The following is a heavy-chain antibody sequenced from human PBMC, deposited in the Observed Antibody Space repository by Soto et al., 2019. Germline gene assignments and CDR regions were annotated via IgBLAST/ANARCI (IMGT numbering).Heavy chain of an antibody. J-gene: IGHJ5*01. CDR2: IYHSGST. D-gene: IGHD4-17*01. V-gene: IGHV4-4*02. Sequence: SETLSLTCAVSGGSISSSNWWSWVRQPPGKGLEWIGEIYHSGSTNYNPSLKGRVTISVDKSKNQFSLKLSSVTAADTAVYYCARVWTTVTNWFDPWGQGTLVTVSS. CDR3: ARVWTTVTNWFDP. CDR1: GGSISSSNW.